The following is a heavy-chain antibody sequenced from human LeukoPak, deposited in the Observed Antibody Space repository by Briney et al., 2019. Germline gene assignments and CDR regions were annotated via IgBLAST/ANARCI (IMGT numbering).Heavy chain of an antibody. Sequence: GGSLRLSCAASGFTFSSYAMTWVRQAPGKGLEWVSVISDSGYSTYYADSVKGRFTVSRDNSKNTLYLQMNSLGSEDTAVYYCANYVWGSYRHYFDNWGQGTLVTVSS. CDR1: GFTFSSYA. CDR3: ANYVWGSYRHYFDN. CDR2: ISDSGYST. D-gene: IGHD3-16*02. J-gene: IGHJ4*02. V-gene: IGHV3-23*01.